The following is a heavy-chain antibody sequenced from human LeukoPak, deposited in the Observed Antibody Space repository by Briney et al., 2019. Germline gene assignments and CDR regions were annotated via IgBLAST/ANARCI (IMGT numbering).Heavy chain of an antibody. CDR2: IKEDGSEE. CDR1: GFMFSSYW. D-gene: IGHD6-13*01. J-gene: IGHJ4*02. Sequence: GGSLRLSCAASGFMFSSYWMSWVRQAPGKGLEWVANIKEDGSEEWYVESVKGRFTISRDNAKSSLYLQMNSLRDEDTAVYYCARDGGSWYVAFWGQGTLVTVSS. V-gene: IGHV3-7*01. CDR3: ARDGGSWYVAF.